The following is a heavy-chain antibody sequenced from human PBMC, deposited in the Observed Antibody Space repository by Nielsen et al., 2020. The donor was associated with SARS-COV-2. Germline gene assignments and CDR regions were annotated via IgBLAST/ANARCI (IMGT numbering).Heavy chain of an antibody. J-gene: IGHJ4*02. CDR2: ISGSGGST. V-gene: IGHV3-23*01. D-gene: IGHD1-26*01. Sequence: GRSLRLSCAASGFTFSSYAMSWVRQAPGKGLEWVSAISGSGGSTYYADSVKGRFTISRDNSKNTLYLQMNSLRAEDTAVYYCAASGSYNFDYWGQGTLVTVSS. CDR3: AASGSYNFDY. CDR1: GFTFSSYA.